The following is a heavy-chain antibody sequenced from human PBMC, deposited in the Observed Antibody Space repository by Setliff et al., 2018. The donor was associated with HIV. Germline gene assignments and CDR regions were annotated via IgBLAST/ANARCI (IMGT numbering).Heavy chain of an antibody. CDR2: IYSTGDT. CDR1: GGSISNFY. D-gene: IGHD3-22*01. J-gene: IGHJ4*02. Sequence: SETLSLTCSVSGGSISNFYWSWIRQPPGKGLEWVGHIYSTGDTNYNPSLTSRVTLSADTSKNQLSLSLTSVTAADTAVYYCARVRVTMIMMVDYFDQWGQGTLVTVSS. CDR3: ARVRVTMIMMVDYFDQ. V-gene: IGHV4-4*09.